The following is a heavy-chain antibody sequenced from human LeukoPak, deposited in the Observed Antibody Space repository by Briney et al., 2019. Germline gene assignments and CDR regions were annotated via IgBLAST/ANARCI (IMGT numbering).Heavy chain of an antibody. Sequence: SETLSLTCAVYGGSFSGYYWSWIRQPPGKGLEWIGEINHSGSTNYNPSLKSRVTISVDTSKNQFSLKLSPVTAADTAVYYCARNAGYSSPLADYWGQGTLVTVSS. CDR3: ARNAGYSSPLADY. D-gene: IGHD6-13*01. J-gene: IGHJ4*02. CDR2: INHSGST. V-gene: IGHV4-34*01. CDR1: GGSFSGYY.